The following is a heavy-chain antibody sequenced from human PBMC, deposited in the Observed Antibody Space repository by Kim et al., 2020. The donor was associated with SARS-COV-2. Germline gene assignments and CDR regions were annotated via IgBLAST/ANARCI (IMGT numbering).Heavy chain of an antibody. Sequence: GGSLRLSCAASGFTFSSYAMSWVRQAPGKGLEWVSAISGSGGSTYYADSVKGRFTISRDNSKNTLYLQMNSLRAEDTAVYYCAKDQGPPMVRGVIITVGWFDPWGQGTLVTVSS. CDR1: GFTFSSYA. V-gene: IGHV3-23*01. D-gene: IGHD3-10*01. CDR3: AKDQGPPMVRGVIITVGWFDP. J-gene: IGHJ5*02. CDR2: ISGSGGST.